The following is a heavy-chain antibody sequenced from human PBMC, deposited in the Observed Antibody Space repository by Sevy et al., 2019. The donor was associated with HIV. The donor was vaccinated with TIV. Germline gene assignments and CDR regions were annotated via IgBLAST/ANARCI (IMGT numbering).Heavy chain of an antibody. V-gene: IGHV3-30-3*01. Sequence: GGSLGLSCAASGFTFSSYAMHWVRQAPGKGLEWVAVISYDGSNKYYADSVKGRFTISRDNSKNTLYLQMNSLRAEDTAVYYCARDRSKGEQQLNYWGQGTLVTVSS. CDR1: GFTFSSYA. D-gene: IGHD6-13*01. CDR2: ISYDGSNK. J-gene: IGHJ4*02. CDR3: ARDRSKGEQQLNY.